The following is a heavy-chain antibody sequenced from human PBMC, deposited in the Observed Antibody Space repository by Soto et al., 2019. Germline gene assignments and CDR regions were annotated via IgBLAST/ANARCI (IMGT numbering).Heavy chain of an antibody. D-gene: IGHD6-13*01. J-gene: IGHJ6*02. CDR2: IYGGLTT. Sequence: LRITCAASGFTVSSTFMTWVRQAPGKGLEWVSVIYGGLTTSYADSVKGRFTISRDNSRNTLFLQMNSLRAEDTAVYYCARDRIEAAGTPRFNYYYGMDVWGQGTTVTVSS. CDR3: ARDRIEAAGTPRFNYYYGMDV. V-gene: IGHV3-53*01. CDR1: GFTVSSTF.